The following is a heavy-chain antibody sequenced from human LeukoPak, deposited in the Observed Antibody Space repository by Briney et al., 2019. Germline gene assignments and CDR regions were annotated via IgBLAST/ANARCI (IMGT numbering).Heavy chain of an antibody. CDR2: IYYSGST. D-gene: IGHD3-10*02. Sequence: PSETLSLTCTVSGGSISSSSYYWGWIRQPPGKGLEWIGSIYYSGSTYHNPSLKSRVTISVDTSKTQFSLKLSSVTAADTAVYYCAELGITMFGGVWGKGTTVTISS. J-gene: IGHJ6*04. CDR1: GGSISSSSYY. CDR3: AELGITMFGGV. V-gene: IGHV4-39*07.